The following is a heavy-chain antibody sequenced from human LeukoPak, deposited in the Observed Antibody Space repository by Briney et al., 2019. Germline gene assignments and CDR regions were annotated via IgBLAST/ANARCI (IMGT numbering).Heavy chain of an antibody. CDR3: ARGSEWEPLYYFDY. D-gene: IGHD1-26*01. CDR1: GFTFSIYN. CDR2: ISSSSGYI. V-gene: IGHV3-21*01. Sequence: GGSLRLSCTGSGFTFSIYNMNWVRQAPGKGLEWVALISSSSGYIYYTDSVKSRFTISRDNAKNSLYLQMNSLRAEDTAVYYCARGSEWEPLYYFDYWGQGNLVTVSS. J-gene: IGHJ4*02.